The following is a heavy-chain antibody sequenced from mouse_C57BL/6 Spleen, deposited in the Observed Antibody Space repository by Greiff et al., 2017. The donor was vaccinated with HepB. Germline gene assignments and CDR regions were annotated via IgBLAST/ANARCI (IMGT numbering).Heavy chain of an antibody. J-gene: IGHJ3*01. D-gene: IGHD2-4*01. CDR1: GYSITSGYY. CDR3: ARGGIYYDSSFAY. CDR2: ISYDGSN. Sequence: EVKLVESGPGLVKPSQSLSLTCSVTGYSITSGYYWNWIRQFPGNKLEWMGYISYDGSNNYNPSLKNRISITRDTSKNQFFLKLNSVTTEDTATYYCARGGIYYDSSFAYWGQGTLVTVSA. V-gene: IGHV3-6*01.